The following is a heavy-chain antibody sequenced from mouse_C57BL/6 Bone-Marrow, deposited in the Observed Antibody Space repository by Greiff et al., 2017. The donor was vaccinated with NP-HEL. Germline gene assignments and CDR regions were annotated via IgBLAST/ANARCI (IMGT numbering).Heavy chain of an antibody. V-gene: IGHV1-50*01. J-gene: IGHJ1*03. Sequence: QVQLQQPGAELVKPGASVKLSCKASGYTFTSYWMQWVKQRPGQGLEWIGEIDPSDSYTNYNQKFKGKATLTVDKSSSTASMQLSRLTSEDSAVYYCARAAYYGSRGGYFDVWGTGTTVTVSS. D-gene: IGHD1-1*01. CDR1: GYTFTSYW. CDR2: IDPSDSYT. CDR3: ARAAYYGSRGGYFDV.